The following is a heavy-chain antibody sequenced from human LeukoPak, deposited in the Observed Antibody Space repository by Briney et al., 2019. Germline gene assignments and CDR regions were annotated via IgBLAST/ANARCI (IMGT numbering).Heavy chain of an antibody. V-gene: IGHV3-23*01. CDR3: ARPPTGLLPNPY. CDR1: GFTFSSYA. D-gene: IGHD3-22*01. Sequence: QAGGSLRLSCAASGFTFSSYAMSWVRQAPGKGLEWVSAISGSGGSTYYADSVKGRFTISRDNAKNSLYLQMNSLRAEDTAVYYCARPPTGLLPNPYWGQGTLVTVSS. J-gene: IGHJ4*02. CDR2: ISGSGGST.